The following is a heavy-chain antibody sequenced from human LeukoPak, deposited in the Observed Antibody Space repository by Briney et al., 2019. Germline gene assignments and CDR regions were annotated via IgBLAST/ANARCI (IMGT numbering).Heavy chain of an antibody. CDR2: ISGIGSTQ. CDR3: ARDRSKVTAYDDALDI. Sequence: PGGSLRLSCAASGFTFSSYELNWVRQAPGKGLEWVSYISGIGSTQHYADSVKGRFTISRDNAKNSLYLQMNSLTAEDTALYYCARDRSKVTAYDDALDIWGQGTMVIVSS. D-gene: IGHD2-21*02. J-gene: IGHJ3*02. CDR1: GFTFSSYE. V-gene: IGHV3-48*03.